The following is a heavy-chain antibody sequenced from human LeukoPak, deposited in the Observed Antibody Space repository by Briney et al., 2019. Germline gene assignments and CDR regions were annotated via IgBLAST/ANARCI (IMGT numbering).Heavy chain of an antibody. CDR3: AKDSPGGIAAAGIRGQS. J-gene: IGHJ4*02. CDR2: ISNQGSNK. CDR1: GFPFSSYG. Sequence: GGSLRLSCAASGFPFSSYGMHWVRKAPGKGLVWVAAISNQGSNKYCAEYEKGRLIISSDNSKNTVYLEMNSLRGDDTAVYYCAKDSPGGIAAAGIRGQSWGQGTLVTVSS. D-gene: IGHD6-13*01. V-gene: IGHV3-30*18.